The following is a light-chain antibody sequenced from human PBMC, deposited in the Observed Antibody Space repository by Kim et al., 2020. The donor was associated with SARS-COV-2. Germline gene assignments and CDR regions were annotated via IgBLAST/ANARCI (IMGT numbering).Light chain of an antibody. CDR3: AAWYDSLRGPV. V-gene: IGLV1-47*01. Sequence: GQRVTISCSGGSSDIGNDFVHWYQQIPRTAPILLIYRNNQRRSGVPDRCSGSKSGASASLAISGLRSEDEADDFCAAWYDSLRGPVFGGGTQLTVL. CDR2: RNN. J-gene: IGLJ2*01. CDR1: SSDIGNDF.